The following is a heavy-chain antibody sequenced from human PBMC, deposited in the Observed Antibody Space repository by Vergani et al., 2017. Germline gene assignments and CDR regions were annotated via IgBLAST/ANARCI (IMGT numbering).Heavy chain of an antibody. CDR1: GYTFTSYA. CDR3: ATDLAITMVRGVIGEGLDY. D-gene: IGHD3-10*01. Sequence: QVQLVQSGAEVKKPGASVKVSCKASGYTFTSYAMHWVRQAPGQRLEWMGWIIPIFGTANYAQKFQGRVTITADTSTDTAYMELSSLRSEDTAVYYCATDLAITMVRGVIGEGLDYWGQGTLVTVSS. CDR2: IIPIFGTA. V-gene: IGHV1-3*01. J-gene: IGHJ4*02.